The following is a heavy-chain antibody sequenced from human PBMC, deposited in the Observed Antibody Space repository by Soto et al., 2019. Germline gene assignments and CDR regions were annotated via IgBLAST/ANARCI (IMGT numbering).Heavy chain of an antibody. Sequence: PGGSLRLSCAGSGFSFSTYEMNWVRQAPGKGLEWVSYISGSGHKIYYADSVKGRFTISRDNAKNTLHLQMSSLRAEDTAVYYCARTGYCNSTKCYNWFDPWGQGTLVTVSS. CDR3: ARTGYCNSTKCYNWFDP. V-gene: IGHV3-48*03. CDR1: GFSFSTYE. D-gene: IGHD2-2*01. J-gene: IGHJ5*02. CDR2: ISGSGHKI.